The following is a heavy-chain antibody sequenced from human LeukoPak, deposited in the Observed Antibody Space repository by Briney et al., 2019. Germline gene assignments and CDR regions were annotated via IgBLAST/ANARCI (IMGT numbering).Heavy chain of an antibody. CDR1: GFTFSSYW. V-gene: IGHV3-7*01. CDR3: ARDIEAAGLFLDY. J-gene: IGHJ4*02. D-gene: IGHD6-13*01. Sequence: GGSLRLSCAASGFTFSSYWMSWVRQAPGKGLEWVANMKYDGSEKYCVDSVKGRFTISRDNAKNSLYLQMNSLRAEDTAVYYCARDIEAAGLFLDYWGQGTLVTVSS. CDR2: MKYDGSEK.